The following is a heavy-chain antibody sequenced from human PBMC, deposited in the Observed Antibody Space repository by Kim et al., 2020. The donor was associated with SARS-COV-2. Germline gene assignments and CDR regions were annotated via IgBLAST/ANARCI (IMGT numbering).Heavy chain of an antibody. J-gene: IGHJ4*02. D-gene: IGHD6-13*01. V-gene: IGHV3-23*01. CDR3: AKGGIAAAGTFDY. Sequence: AASVKCRFTTSRDNSKNTLYLQRNSLRAEDTAVYYCAKGGIAAAGTFDYWGQGTLVTVSS.